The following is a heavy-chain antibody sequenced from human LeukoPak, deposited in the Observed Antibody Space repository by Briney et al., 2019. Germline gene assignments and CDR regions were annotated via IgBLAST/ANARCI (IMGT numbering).Heavy chain of an antibody. CDR2: IWYDGSNK. CDR3: ARDCLIVVGPATTQGWVDP. D-gene: IGHD2-2*01. CDR1: GFTFSIYG. J-gene: IGHJ5*02. V-gene: IGHV3-33*01. Sequence: GGSLRLSCAASGFTFSIYGMHWVRHAPGKVLEWVAVIWYDGSNKYYADSVTGRSTISRDNSKNTLYLQTTRQRAEDTAVYYSARDCLIVVGPATTQGWVDPWGQGTLVTVSS.